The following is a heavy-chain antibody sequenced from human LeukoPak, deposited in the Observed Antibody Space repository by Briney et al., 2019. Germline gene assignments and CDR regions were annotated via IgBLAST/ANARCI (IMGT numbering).Heavy chain of an antibody. J-gene: IGHJ3*02. CDR2: IRSSSSYI. D-gene: IGHD3-22*01. CDR3: AKEGMIVVVTHDAFDI. V-gene: IGHV3-21*01. Sequence: PGGSLRLSCGLWGFTFSSYSVCWVRQAPGKGVEGVSFIRSSSSYIYYADSVKGRLTISRDNAKTSLYLQMNSLRAEDTAVYYCAKEGMIVVVTHDAFDIWGQGTMLTVSS. CDR1: GFTFSSYS.